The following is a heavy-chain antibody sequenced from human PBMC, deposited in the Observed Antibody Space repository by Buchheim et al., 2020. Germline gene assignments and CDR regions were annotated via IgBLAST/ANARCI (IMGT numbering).Heavy chain of an antibody. CDR3: ARRVRDSSGYNFDF. J-gene: IGHJ4*02. CDR2: IYPGDSYT. CDR1: GYSFTGAY. V-gene: IGHV5-51*01. D-gene: IGHD5-18*01. Sequence: EVQLVQSGAEVKRPGESLKISCQGSGYSFTGAYIAWVRQMPGKGLEWMGNIYPGDSYTAYNPSFQGQVTMSSDKSLRTAYLQWYSLKASDSAVYYCARRVRDSSGYNFDFWGQGTL.